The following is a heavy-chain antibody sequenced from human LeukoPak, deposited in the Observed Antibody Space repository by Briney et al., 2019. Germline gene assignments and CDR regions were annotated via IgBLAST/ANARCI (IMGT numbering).Heavy chain of an antibody. Sequence: PSETLSLTCTVSGGSISSYYWSWIRQPPGKGLEWIGYIYYSGSTIYNPSLKSRVTISVDTSKNQFSLKLSSVTAADTAVYYCARENYYDSSGYYPEMGYYYYGMDVWGQGTTVTVSS. CDR3: ARENYYDSSGYYPEMGYYYYGMDV. V-gene: IGHV4-59*01. D-gene: IGHD3-22*01. CDR1: GGSISSYY. J-gene: IGHJ6*02. CDR2: IYYSGST.